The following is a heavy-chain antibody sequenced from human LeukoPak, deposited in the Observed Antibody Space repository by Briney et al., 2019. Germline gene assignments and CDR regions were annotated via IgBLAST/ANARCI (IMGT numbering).Heavy chain of an antibody. V-gene: IGHV7-4-1*02. CDR1: GYTFTSYA. Sequence: ASVKVSCKASGYTFTSYAMSWVRQAPGQGLEWMGWINTNTGNPTYAQGFTGRFVFSLDTSVSTAYLQISSLKAEDTAVYYCATSLRGRLLYLDYWGQGTLVTVSS. CDR2: INTNTGNP. J-gene: IGHJ4*02. D-gene: IGHD3-16*01. CDR3: ATSLRGRLLYLDY.